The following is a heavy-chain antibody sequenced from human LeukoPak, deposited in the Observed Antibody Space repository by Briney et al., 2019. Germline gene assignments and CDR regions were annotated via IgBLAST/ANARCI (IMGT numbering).Heavy chain of an antibody. CDR3: ARDPGTEGWLDP. CDR1: GGSISSASYY. D-gene: IGHD1-14*01. CDR2: IYTSGIT. Sequence: SETLSLTCTVSGGSISSASYYWNWIRQPAGKGLEWIGRIYTSGITNYNPSLKSRVTISVDTSKNQFSLKLSSVTAADTAVYYCARDPGTEGWLDPWGQGTLVTVSS. J-gene: IGHJ5*02. V-gene: IGHV4-61*02.